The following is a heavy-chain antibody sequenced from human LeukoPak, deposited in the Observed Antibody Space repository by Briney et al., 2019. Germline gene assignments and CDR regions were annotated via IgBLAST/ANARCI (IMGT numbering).Heavy chain of an antibody. V-gene: IGHV3-30-3*01. CDR1: GFTFSSYA. J-gene: IGHJ3*02. CDR3: AKDQAIFGVVPDAFDI. CDR2: ISYAGSNK. D-gene: IGHD3-3*01. Sequence: GGSLRLSCAASGFTFSSYAMHWVRQAPGKGLEWVAVISYAGSNKYYADSVKGRFTISRDNSKNKLYLQMYSLRTEDTAVYYCAKDQAIFGVVPDAFDIWGQGTMVTVSS.